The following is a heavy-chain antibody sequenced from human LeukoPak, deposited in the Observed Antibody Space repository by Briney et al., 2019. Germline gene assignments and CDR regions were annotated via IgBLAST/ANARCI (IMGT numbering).Heavy chain of an antibody. J-gene: IGHJ4*02. CDR3: VRNLMQFTGLGY. Sequence: GASVKLSCKSSGDTFTSSHMHWVRQAPGQGLEWMGKINPSGGSTTYAQQFQGRVSMTRDLSMSTVYMELSSLRSDDTAVYYCVRNLMQFTGLGYWGQGTLVTVSS. D-gene: IGHD2-8*02. CDR2: INPSGGST. CDR1: GDTFTSSH. V-gene: IGHV1-46*01.